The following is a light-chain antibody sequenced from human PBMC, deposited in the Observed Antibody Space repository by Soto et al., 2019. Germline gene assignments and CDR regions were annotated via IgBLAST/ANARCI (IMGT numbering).Light chain of an antibody. V-gene: IGKV3-20*01. CDR3: QQYESSPLT. Sequence: EIVLTQSPDTLSLSPGERDTLSCRASQSVSSALLAWYQQKPGQAPRLLIYRASTRATGIPDRFTGSGSGTDFTLTISRLEPDDFAVYYCQQYESSPLTFGGGTKVEIK. CDR1: QSVSSAL. CDR2: RAS. J-gene: IGKJ4*01.